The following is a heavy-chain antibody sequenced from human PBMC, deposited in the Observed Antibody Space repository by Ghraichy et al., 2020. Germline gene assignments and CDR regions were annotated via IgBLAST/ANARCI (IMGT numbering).Heavy chain of an antibody. CDR2: ISNNGDKT. CDR3: AKDRDCNATACYVGGNWFDP. V-gene: IGHV3-23*01. D-gene: IGHD2-2*01. Sequence: GGSLRLSCVASGFAFSNYAMSWVRQAPGKGLEWVSAISNNGDKTYYADTVKGRFTIFRDNSKSTLFLQVNGLRADDTAIYYCAKDRDCNATACYVGGNWFDPWGQGTLVTVCS. J-gene: IGHJ5*02. CDR1: GFAFSNYA.